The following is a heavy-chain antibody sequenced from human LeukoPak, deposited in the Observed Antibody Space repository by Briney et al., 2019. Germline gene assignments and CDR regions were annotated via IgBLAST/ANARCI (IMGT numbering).Heavy chain of an antibody. Sequence: SETLSLTCAVSGGSISSSNWWSWVRQPPGKGLEWIGEIYHSGSTNYNPSLKSRVTISVDKSKNQFSLKLSSVTAAGTAVYYCVRDCSSTSCRSRDDYWGQGTLVTVSS. V-gene: IGHV4-4*02. J-gene: IGHJ4*02. CDR1: GGSISSSNW. D-gene: IGHD2-2*01. CDR3: VRDCSSTSCRSRDDY. CDR2: IYHSGST.